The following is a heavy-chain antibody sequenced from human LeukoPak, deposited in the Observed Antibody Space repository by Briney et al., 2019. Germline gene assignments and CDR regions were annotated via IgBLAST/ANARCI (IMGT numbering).Heavy chain of an antibody. J-gene: IGHJ4*02. CDR2: ISYDGSNK. Sequence: PGRSLRLSCAASGFTFSSYAMHWVRQAPGKGLEWVAVISYDGSNKYYADSVKGRFTISRDNSKNTLYLQMNSLRAEDTAVYYCATARYTLRYFDWLHQDLDYWGQGTLVTVSS. CDR1: GFTFSSYA. CDR3: ATARYTLRYFDWLHQDLDY. V-gene: IGHV3-30*04. D-gene: IGHD3-9*01.